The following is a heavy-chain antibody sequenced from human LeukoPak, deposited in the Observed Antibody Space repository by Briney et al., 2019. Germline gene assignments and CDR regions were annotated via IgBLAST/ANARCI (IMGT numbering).Heavy chain of an antibody. CDR3: ARGGYDFWSGCPMVDP. CDR1: GFTFSSYA. J-gene: IGHJ5*02. CDR2: ISYDGSNK. D-gene: IGHD3-3*01. V-gene: IGHV3-30-3*01. Sequence: GRSLRLSCAASGFTFSSYAMHWVRQAPGKGLEWVAVISYDGSNKYYADSVKGRFTISRDNSKNTLYLQMNSLRAEDTAVYYCARGGYDFWSGCPMVDPWGQGTLVTVSS.